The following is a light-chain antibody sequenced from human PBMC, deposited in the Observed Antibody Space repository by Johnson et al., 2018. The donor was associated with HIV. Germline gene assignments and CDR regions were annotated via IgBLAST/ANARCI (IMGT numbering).Light chain of an antibody. CDR2: DNN. J-gene: IGLJ1*01. V-gene: IGLV1-51*01. CDR1: SSNIGRNY. Sequence: QSVLTQPPSVSAAPGQKVTISCSGSSSNIGRNYVSWYQQLPGTAPKLLIFDNNKRPSGIPDRFYASKSGTSATLGITGLQTGDEADYYCGTWDSSLSAYVFGTGTKVTAL. CDR3: GTWDSSLSAYV.